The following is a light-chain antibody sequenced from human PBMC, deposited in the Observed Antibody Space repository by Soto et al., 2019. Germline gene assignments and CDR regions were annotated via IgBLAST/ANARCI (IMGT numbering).Light chain of an antibody. CDR3: AAWDDSLNGHI. V-gene: IGLV1-44*01. CDR2: ISN. Sequence: QAVLTQPHSASGTPGQRVTISCSGSISNIGSNSVHWFQQVPGTAPKPLIYISNHRPSGVPERFSGSKSGTSASLAISGLQSEDEADYYCAAWDDSLNGHIFGTGTKITVL. J-gene: IGLJ1*01. CDR1: ISNIGSNS.